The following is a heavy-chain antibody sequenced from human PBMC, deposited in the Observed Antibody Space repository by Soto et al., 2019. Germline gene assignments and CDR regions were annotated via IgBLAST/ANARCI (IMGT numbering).Heavy chain of an antibody. V-gene: IGHV4-39*01. CDR1: GGSISSSSYY. D-gene: IGHD1-26*01. J-gene: IGHJ4*02. Sequence: SETLSLTCTVSGGSISSSSYYWGWIRQPPGKGLEWIGSIYYSGSTYYNPSLKSRVTISVDTSKNQFSLKLSSVTAADTAVYYCARHRVGATRCYFDYWGQGTLVTVSS. CDR2: IYYSGST. CDR3: ARHRVGATRCYFDY.